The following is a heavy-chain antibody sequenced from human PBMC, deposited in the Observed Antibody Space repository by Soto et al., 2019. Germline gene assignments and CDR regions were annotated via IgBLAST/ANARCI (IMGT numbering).Heavy chain of an antibody. Sequence: GGSLRLSCAASGFTFSSYAMHWVRQAPGKGLEWVAVISYDGSNKYYADSVKGRFTISRDNSKNTLYLQMNSLRAEDTAVYYCARDNIVVVPAASLNWFDPWGQGTLVTVSS. CDR1: GFTFSSYA. CDR3: ARDNIVVVPAASLNWFDP. D-gene: IGHD2-2*01. J-gene: IGHJ5*02. CDR2: ISYDGSNK. V-gene: IGHV3-30-3*01.